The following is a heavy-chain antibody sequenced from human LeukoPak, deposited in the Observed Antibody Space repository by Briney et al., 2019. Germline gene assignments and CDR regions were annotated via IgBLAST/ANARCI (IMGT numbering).Heavy chain of an antibody. CDR2: ISGSGGST. J-gene: IGHJ4*02. Sequence: PGGSLRLSCAASGFTFSTYAMSWVRQAPGKGLEWVSAISGSGGSTNYADSVKGRLTISRDNSKNTLYLQMNSLRAEDTAVYYCAKENGYNYYFDYWGQGTLVTVSS. V-gene: IGHV3-23*01. CDR1: GFTFSTYA. CDR3: AKENGYNYYFDY. D-gene: IGHD5-24*01.